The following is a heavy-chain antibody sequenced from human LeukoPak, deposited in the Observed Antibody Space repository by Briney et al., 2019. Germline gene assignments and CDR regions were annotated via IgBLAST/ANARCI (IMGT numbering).Heavy chain of an antibody. CDR2: INHSGSA. V-gene: IGHV4-59*01. D-gene: IGHD3-10*01. CDR1: GGSISSYY. CDR3: ARVSAYYGSGSYYFPLDY. Sequence: KPSETLSLTCTVSGGSISSYYWSWIRQPAGKGLEWIGEINHSGSANYNPSLKSRVTISVDTSKNQFSLKLSSVTAADTAVYYCARVSAYYGSGSYYFPLDYWGQGTLVTVSS. J-gene: IGHJ4*02.